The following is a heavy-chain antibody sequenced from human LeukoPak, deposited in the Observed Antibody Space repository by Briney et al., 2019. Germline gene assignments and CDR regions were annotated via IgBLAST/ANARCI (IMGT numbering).Heavy chain of an antibody. CDR1: GFTFSSYG. J-gene: IGHJ4*02. Sequence: GGSLRLSCAASGFTFSSYGMYWVRQAPGKGLEWVAVISYDGSNKYYADSVKGRFTISRDNSKNTLYLQMNSLRAEDTAVYYCAKDGSLSASVYWGQGTLVTVSS. D-gene: IGHD3-10*01. CDR3: AKDGSLSASVY. V-gene: IGHV3-30*18. CDR2: ISYDGSNK.